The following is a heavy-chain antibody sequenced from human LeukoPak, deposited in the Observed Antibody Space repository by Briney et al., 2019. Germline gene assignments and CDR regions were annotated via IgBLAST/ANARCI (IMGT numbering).Heavy chain of an antibody. V-gene: IGHV4-59*01. CDR1: GGSISSYY. Sequence: PSETLSLTCTVSGGSISSYYWSWIRQPPGKGLEWIGYIYYSGSTNYNPPLKCRVTISVDTSKTQFSLKVSSVTAADSAVYYCARDRLGDSSDNWGQGTLVTVSS. J-gene: IGHJ4*02. CDR3: ARDRLGDSSDN. CDR2: IYYSGST. D-gene: IGHD3-22*01.